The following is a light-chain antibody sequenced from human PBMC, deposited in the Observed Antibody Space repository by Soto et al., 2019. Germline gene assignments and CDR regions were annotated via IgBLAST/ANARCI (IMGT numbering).Light chain of an antibody. CDR1: SSDVGGYNF. V-gene: IGLV2-8*01. Sequence: QSALTQPPSASGSPGQSVTISCTGTSSDVGGYNFVSWYQQHPGKAPQLMIYEVSKQPSGVPDRFSGSKSGNTASLTVSGLQTEDEGDYYCCSYAGSMVHVVFGGGTKLTVL. CDR3: CSYAGSMVHVV. J-gene: IGLJ2*01. CDR2: EVS.